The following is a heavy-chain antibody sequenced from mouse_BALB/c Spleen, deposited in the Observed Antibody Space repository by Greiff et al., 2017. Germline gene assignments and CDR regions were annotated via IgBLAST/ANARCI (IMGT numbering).Heavy chain of an antibody. CDR3: ARHKYGNYGFAY. Sequence: EVHLVESGGGLVKLGGSLKLSCAASGFTFSSYYMSWVRQTPEKRLELVAAINSNGGSTYYPDTVKGRFTISRDNAKNTLYLQMSSLKSEDTALYYCARHKYGNYGFAYWGQGTLVTVSA. CDR1: GFTFSSYY. CDR2: INSNGGST. V-gene: IGHV5-6-2*01. J-gene: IGHJ3*01. D-gene: IGHD2-10*02.